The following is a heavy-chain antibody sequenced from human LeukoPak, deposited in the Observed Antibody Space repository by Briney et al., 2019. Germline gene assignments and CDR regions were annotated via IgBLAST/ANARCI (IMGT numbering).Heavy chain of an antibody. CDR2: ISGSGGST. J-gene: IGHJ4*02. CDR1: GFTFSSYA. CDR3: AKASMIVVVTTDFDY. V-gene: IGHV3-23*01. Sequence: GGSLRLSCAASGFTFSSYAMSWVRQAPGKGLEWVSAISGSGGSTYYADSVKGRFTISRDNSKNTLYLQMNSLRAEDTAVYYCAKASMIVVVTTDFDYWGQGTLVTVSS. D-gene: IGHD3-22*01.